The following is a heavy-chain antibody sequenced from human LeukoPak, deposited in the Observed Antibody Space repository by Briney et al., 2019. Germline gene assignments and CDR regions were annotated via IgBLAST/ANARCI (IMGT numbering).Heavy chain of an antibody. CDR3: ARGGKRYSSSWYFDP. V-gene: IGHV1-18*01. CDR2: ISAYNGNT. D-gene: IGHD6-13*01. J-gene: IGHJ5*02. CDR1: GYTFTSYG. Sequence: ASVKVSCKASGYTFTSYGISWVRQAPGQGLEWMGWISAYNGNTNYAQKLQGRVTMTTDTSTSTAYMELRSLRSDDTAVYYCARGGKRYSSSWYFDPWGQGTLVTVSS.